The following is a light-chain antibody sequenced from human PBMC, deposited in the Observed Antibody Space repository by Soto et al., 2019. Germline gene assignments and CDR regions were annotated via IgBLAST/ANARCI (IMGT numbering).Light chain of an antibody. J-gene: IGKJ4*01. CDR2: DAS. V-gene: IGKV3-15*01. CDR3: QQYNNWPLT. CDR1: QSVYST. Sequence: EIVMTQSPATLSVSPGERATLSCRASQSVYSTLAWYQQKPGQAPRLLIYDASARATGIPARFSGSGSGTELTLTISSLQSEDFAFYYCQQYNNWPLTFGGGTKVEIK.